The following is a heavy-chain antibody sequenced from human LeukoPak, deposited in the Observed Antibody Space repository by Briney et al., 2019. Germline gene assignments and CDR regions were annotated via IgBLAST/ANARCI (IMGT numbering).Heavy chain of an antibody. D-gene: IGHD4-11*01. V-gene: IGHV3-30*18. CDR2: ISYDGRNQ. J-gene: IGHJ4*02. CDR3: AKDRREGYSGPHF. CDR1: GLIFSSYG. Sequence: GGSLRLSCEASGLIFSSYGFHWVRQAPGKGLEWVTLISYDGRNQYYGQSVKGRFTISRDNSKNIVYLQMNSLRIEDTGVYYCAKDRREGYSGPHFWGLGALVTVSA.